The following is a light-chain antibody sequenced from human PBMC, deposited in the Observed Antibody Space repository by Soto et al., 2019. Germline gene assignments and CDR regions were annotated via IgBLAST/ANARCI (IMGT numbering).Light chain of an antibody. V-gene: IGKV1-6*01. Sequence: AIQMTQSPSSLSASVGVRVTITCRASQGIRSDLGWYQQKPGKAPKLLIYAASTLQSGVPSRFSGSGSGTDFTLTIGGLQPEEFATYYCLQDYDYPLTFGGGTKVEIK. CDR3: LQDYDYPLT. CDR2: AAS. CDR1: QGIRSD. J-gene: IGKJ4*01.